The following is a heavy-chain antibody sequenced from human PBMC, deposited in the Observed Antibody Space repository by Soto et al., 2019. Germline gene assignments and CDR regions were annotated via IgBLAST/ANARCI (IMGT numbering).Heavy chain of an antibody. J-gene: IGHJ6*02. D-gene: IGHD3-22*01. CDR3: AASRGFYEAMDA. CDR2: VMPTFGAG. V-gene: IGHV1-69*01. CDR1: GGAFRNYA. Sequence: QVQLVQSGAEVKKPGSSVKVSCTASGGAFRNYAVSWVRQATGQGLEWMGAVMPTFGAGVYAQKFQGRLTIFADESTNTASLNVSILTFEDAAIYYCAASRGFYEAMDAWGQGTTLTVSS.